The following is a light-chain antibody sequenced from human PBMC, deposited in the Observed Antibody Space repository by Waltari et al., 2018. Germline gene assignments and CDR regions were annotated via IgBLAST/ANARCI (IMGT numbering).Light chain of an antibody. CDR3: QSADSSGTYVV. V-gene: IGLV3-25*03. J-gene: IGLJ2*01. CDR2: KDS. Sequence: SYELTQPPSVSVSPGQTARITCSGDALPTQYAYWYQQKPGQAPVLWIYKDSERPSGIPERFSGSSSGTTVTLTISGVQAEDEADYYCQSADSSGTYVVFGGGTKLTVL. CDR1: ALPTQY.